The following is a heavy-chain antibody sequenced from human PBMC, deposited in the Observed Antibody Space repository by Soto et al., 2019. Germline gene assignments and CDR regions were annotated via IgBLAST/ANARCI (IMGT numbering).Heavy chain of an antibody. Sequence: EVQLVESGGGLVQPGGSLRLSCAASGFTFSIYTMNWVRQAPGKRLEWISYIRSSSNTVSYADSVKGRFTISADNAKSSLYLQMNSLRAEDTAVYYCARDWAYAFDIWGQGTMVTVSS. V-gene: IGHV3-48*01. CDR3: ARDWAYAFDI. CDR2: IRSSSNTV. J-gene: IGHJ3*02. CDR1: GFTFSIYT. D-gene: IGHD3-16*01.